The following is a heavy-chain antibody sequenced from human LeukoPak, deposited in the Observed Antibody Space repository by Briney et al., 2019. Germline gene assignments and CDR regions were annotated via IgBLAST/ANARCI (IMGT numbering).Heavy chain of an antibody. CDR3: ASSIRPDPAADAFDI. D-gene: IGHD6-13*01. V-gene: IGHV4-39*07. CDR1: GGSISSSGYY. CDR2: VYYSGST. Sequence: SETLSLTCTVSGGSISSSGYYWGWIRQPPGKGLEWIGSVYYSGSTYYNPSLKSRVTISVDTSSNQFSLKLTSVTAADTAVYYCASSIRPDPAADAFDIWGQGTMVTVSS. J-gene: IGHJ3*02.